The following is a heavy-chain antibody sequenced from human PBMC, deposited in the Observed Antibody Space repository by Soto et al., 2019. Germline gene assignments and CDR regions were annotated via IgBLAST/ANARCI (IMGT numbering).Heavy chain of an antibody. Sequence: GGSLRLSCAASGFTFTSYWMHLVRQAPGKGLVWVSRINSDGSSTSYADSVKGRFTISRDNAKNTLYLQMDSLRAEDTAVFYCARGLKXYYGTDIWGQGTTVTVSS. CDR3: ARGLKXYYGTDI. V-gene: IGHV3-74*01. J-gene: IGHJ6*02. CDR1: GFTFTSYW. CDR2: INSDGSST.